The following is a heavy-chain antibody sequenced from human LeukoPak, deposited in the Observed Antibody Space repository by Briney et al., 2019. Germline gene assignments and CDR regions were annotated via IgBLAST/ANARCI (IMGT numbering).Heavy chain of an antibody. Sequence: PGGSLRLSCAASRFIFSRYSMNWVRQAPGKGLEWVAVISYDGSNKYYADSVKGRFTISRDNSKNTLYLQMNSLRAEDTAVYYCARDSSKYGSGTLDYWGQGTLVTVSS. D-gene: IGHD3-10*01. CDR2: ISYDGSNK. CDR1: RFIFSRYS. V-gene: IGHV3-30-3*01. J-gene: IGHJ4*02. CDR3: ARDSSKYGSGTLDY.